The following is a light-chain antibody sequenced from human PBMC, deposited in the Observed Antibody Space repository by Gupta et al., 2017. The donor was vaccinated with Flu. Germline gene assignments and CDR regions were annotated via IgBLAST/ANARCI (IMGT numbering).Light chain of an antibody. CDR1: QNGSSY. Sequence: AARGELAPVERDTRARRDTQNGSSYLAWYQQKPGQAPRLLIYGASIRATGIPDRFSGSGSGTDFTLTISSLEPEDVAVYYCQQGGTARQTFGQGTKVEIK. J-gene: IGKJ1*01. V-gene: IGKV3-11*01. CDR2: GAS. CDR3: QQGGTARQT.